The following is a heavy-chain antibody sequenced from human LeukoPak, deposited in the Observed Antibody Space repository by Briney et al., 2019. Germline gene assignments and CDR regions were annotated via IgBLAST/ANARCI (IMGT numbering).Heavy chain of an antibody. CDR3: ARKNLGWSTDY. J-gene: IGHJ4*02. CDR2: ISAYNGNT. Sequence: ASVKVSCKASGYTFTSYGISWGQQAPGQGLEWMGWISAYNGNTNYAQKLQGRVTMTTDTSTSTAYMELRSLRSDDTAVYYCARKNLGWSTDYWGQGTLVTVSS. D-gene: IGHD6-19*01. V-gene: IGHV1-18*01. CDR1: GYTFTSYG.